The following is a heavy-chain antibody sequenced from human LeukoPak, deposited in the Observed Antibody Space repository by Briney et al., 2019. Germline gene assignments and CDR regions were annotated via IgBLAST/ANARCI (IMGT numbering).Heavy chain of an antibody. CDR1: GGSISSSSYY. CDR3: ARPNWNGGYFDY. D-gene: IGHD1-1*01. Sequence: PSETLSLTCTVSGGSISSSSYYWGWIRQPPGKGLEWIGSIYYSGSTYYNLSLKSRVTISVDTSKNQFSLKLSSVTAADTAVYYCARPNWNGGYFDYWGQGTLVTVSS. J-gene: IGHJ4*02. V-gene: IGHV4-39*01. CDR2: IYYSGST.